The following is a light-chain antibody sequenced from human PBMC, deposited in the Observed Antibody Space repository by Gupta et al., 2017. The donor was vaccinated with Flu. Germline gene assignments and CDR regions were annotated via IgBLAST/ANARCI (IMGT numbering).Light chain of an antibody. V-gene: IGKV1-39*01. Sequence: DIQMTSSPSSLSASVGDRVTITCRASQSISSYLNWYQQKPGKAPKLLIYAASSLKSGVPSRFSGSGSGTDFTLTISSLQPEDFATYYCQHSDSTPWTFGQGTKVEIK. J-gene: IGKJ1*01. CDR1: QSISSY. CDR2: AAS. CDR3: QHSDSTPWT.